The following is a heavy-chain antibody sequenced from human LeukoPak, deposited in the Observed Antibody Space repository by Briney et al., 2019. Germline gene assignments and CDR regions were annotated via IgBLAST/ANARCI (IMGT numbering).Heavy chain of an antibody. Sequence: SETLSLTCTVAGGSITSSGYYWDWIRQPPGKGLEWIGSIYYSGSTYYNPSLKSRVTIYVDTSKNQFSLKLSSVTAADTAVYSCATRGSPAATRSSYYYMDVWGKGTTVTVSS. V-gene: IGHV4-39*01. D-gene: IGHD2-2*01. CDR2: IYYSGST. J-gene: IGHJ6*03. CDR3: ATRGSPAATRSSYYYMDV. CDR1: GGSITSSGYY.